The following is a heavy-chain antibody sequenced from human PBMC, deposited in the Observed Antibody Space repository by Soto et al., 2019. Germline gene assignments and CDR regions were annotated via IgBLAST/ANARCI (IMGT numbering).Heavy chain of an antibody. Sequence: QITLKESGPTLLKPTQTLTLTCTFSGFSLNTSAMGVGWIRQPPGKALEWRALIYWNDQRYSPSLSSRLTITKDTSSNQVVLTMTNMDHVDTATYYCARWDLLLTWDYWGQGTLVTVYS. J-gene: IGHJ4*02. CDR3: ARWDLLLTWDY. CDR2: IYWNDQ. CDR1: GFSLNTSAMG. D-gene: IGHD1-26*01. V-gene: IGHV2-5*01.